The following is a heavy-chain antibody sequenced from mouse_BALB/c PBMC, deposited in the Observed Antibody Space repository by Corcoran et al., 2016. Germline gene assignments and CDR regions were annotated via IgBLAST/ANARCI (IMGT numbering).Heavy chain of an antibody. J-gene: IGHJ3*01. CDR3: ARGDGYYGFAY. CDR2: INTYTGEP. CDR1: GYTFTNYG. Sequence: QIQLVQSGPELKKPGETVKISCKASGYTFTNYGMNWVKQAPGKGLKWMGWINTYTGEPTYADDFKGRFAFSLETSASTAYLQINNLKNEDTATYFCARGDGYYGFAYWGQGTLVTVSA. V-gene: IGHV9-3-1*01. D-gene: IGHD2-3*01.